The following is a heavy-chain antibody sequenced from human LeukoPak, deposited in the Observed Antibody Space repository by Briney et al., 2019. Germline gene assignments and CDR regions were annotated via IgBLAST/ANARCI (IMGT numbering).Heavy chain of an antibody. V-gene: IGHV1-69*05. D-gene: IGHD2-15*01. J-gene: IGHJ4*02. CDR2: IIPIFGTA. CDR3: ASPDCSGGRCYTEPNFDH. CDR1: GGTFSSYA. Sequence: SVKVSCKASGGTFSSYAISWVRQAPGQGLEWMGRIIPIFGTANYAQKFQGRVTITTDESTSTAYMELSSLRSEDTAVYYCASPDCSGGRCYTEPNFDHWGQGTLVSVSS.